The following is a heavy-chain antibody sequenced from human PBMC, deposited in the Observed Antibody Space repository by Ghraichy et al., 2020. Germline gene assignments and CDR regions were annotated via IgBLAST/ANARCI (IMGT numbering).Heavy chain of an antibody. V-gene: IGHV1-69*02. D-gene: IGHD5-12*01. Sequence: SVKVSCKASRGTFRSYTISWVRQAPGQGLEWMGRIIPILGIANYAQKFQGRVTITADKSTSTAYMELSSLRSEDTAVYYCARGIVATIGVAADYWGQGTLVTVSS. CDR2: IIPILGIA. CDR1: RGTFRSYT. J-gene: IGHJ4*02. CDR3: ARGIVATIGVAADY.